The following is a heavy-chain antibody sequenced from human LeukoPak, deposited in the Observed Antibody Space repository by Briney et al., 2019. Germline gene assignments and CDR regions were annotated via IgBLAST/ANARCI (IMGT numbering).Heavy chain of an antibody. V-gene: IGHV3-30*03. CDR3: ARDWVVRGVYHWFDP. D-gene: IGHD3-10*01. Sequence: PGGSLRLSCAASGFTFSSYGMHWVRQAPGKGLEWVASISYDGSKKYYADSVRGRFTISRDNSKNTLYLQMNSLRAEDTAVYYCARDWVVRGVYHWFDPWGQGTLVTVSS. CDR2: ISYDGSKK. J-gene: IGHJ5*02. CDR1: GFTFSSYG.